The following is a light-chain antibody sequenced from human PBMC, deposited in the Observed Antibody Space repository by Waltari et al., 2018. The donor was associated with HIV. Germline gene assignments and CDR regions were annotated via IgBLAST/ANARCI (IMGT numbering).Light chain of an antibody. J-gene: IGLJ2*01. V-gene: IGLV3-21*02. CDR3: QVWDGRGDPVI. CDR1: NIAATKS. Sequence: SYVLTQPPSVSVAPGPTARITCGGNNIAATKSVHWYRWNPGQAPVVVIYDDRDRPSGIPDRFSGSSSGDTATLTISRAEAGDEADYYCQVWDGRGDPVIFGGGTKLAVV. CDR2: DDR.